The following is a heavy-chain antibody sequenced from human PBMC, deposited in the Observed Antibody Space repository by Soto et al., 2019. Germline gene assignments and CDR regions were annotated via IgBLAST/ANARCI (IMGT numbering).Heavy chain of an antibody. CDR2: INHSGST. CDR3: ARDRYGAATLN. CDR1: GGSFSGYY. Sequence: SETLSLTCAVYGGSFSGYYWSWIRQPPGKGLEWIGEINHSGSTNYNPSLKSRVTISVDTSKNQFSLKLSSVTAADTAVYYCARDRYGAATLNWGQGTLVTVSS. J-gene: IGHJ4*02. D-gene: IGHD2-15*01. V-gene: IGHV4-34*01.